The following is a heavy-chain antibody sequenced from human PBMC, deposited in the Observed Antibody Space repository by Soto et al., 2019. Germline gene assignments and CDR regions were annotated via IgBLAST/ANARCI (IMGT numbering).Heavy chain of an antibody. CDR1: GYTFNIYD. CDR2: MNPKRGDT. Sequence: QVQLVQSGAEVKKPGASVKVSCQASGYTFNIYDIHWVRQATGQGLEWMGWMNPKRGDTTYAQKFQGRVTMTRDTTISKAYMELSSLSSDDSALYYCARVAGSGVFIDYWGQGTQVTVSS. D-gene: IGHD3-10*01. CDR3: ARVAGSGVFIDY. J-gene: IGHJ4*02. V-gene: IGHV1-8*01.